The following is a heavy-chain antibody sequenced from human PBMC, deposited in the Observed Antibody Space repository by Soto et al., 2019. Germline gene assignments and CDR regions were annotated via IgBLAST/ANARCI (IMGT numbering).Heavy chain of an antibody. CDR1: GFTYSSYS. J-gene: IGHJ4*02. CDR3: ARSVPYYDILTGYFDY. V-gene: IGHV3-48*02. D-gene: IGHD3-9*01. Sequence: GGSLRLSCVASGFTYSSYSMNWVRQAPGKGLEWVSYISSSTSTIYYADSVKGRFTISRDNAKNSLYLQMNSLRDEDTAVYYCARSVPYYDILTGYFDYWGQGTLVTVSS. CDR2: ISSSTSTI.